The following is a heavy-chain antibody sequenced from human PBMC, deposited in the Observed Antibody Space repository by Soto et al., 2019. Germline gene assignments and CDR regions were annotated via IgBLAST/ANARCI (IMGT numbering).Heavy chain of an antibody. Sequence: GGSLRLSCAASGFTFSSYGMHWVRQAPGKGLEWVAVISYDGSNKYYADSVKGRFTISRDNSKNTLYLQMNSLRAEDTAVYYCAKEGYRSSWYRGIWGQGTMVTVSS. CDR1: GFTFSSYG. CDR2: ISYDGSNK. CDR3: AKEGYRSSWYRGI. J-gene: IGHJ3*02. D-gene: IGHD6-13*01. V-gene: IGHV3-30*18.